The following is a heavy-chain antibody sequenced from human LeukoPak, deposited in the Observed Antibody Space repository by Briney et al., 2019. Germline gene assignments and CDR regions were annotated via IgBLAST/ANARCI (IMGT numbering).Heavy chain of an antibody. CDR2: INWNGGST. Sequence: RPGGSLRLSCAASGFTFDDYGMSWVRQAPGKGLEWVSGINWNGGSTAYADSVKGRFTISRDNAKNSLYLQMNSLRAEDTALYYCARERTSLLWFGELFLLDPWGQGTLVTVSS. CDR1: GFTFDDYG. V-gene: IGHV3-20*04. CDR3: ARERTSLLWFGELFLLDP. D-gene: IGHD3-10*01. J-gene: IGHJ5*02.